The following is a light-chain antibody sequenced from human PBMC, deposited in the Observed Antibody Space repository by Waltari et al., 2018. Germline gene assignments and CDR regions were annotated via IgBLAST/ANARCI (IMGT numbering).Light chain of an antibody. CDR2: RAS. Sequence: DIQMTQSPSSVSASVGDRVTITCRASQDIDNWLAGYQENPGKAPKLLIYRASTLQSGVPSRFSGSGSGTHFTLTISSLQPEDFATYSCQQATSFPPTFGEGTKVEIK. J-gene: IGKJ4*01. CDR3: QQATSFPPT. CDR1: QDIDNW. V-gene: IGKV1-12*01.